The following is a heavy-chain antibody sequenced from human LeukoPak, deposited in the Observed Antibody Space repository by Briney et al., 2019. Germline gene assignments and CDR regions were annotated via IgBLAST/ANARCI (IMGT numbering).Heavy chain of an antibody. J-gene: IGHJ5*02. V-gene: IGHV3-23*01. CDR3: AKDAKYQLLAWFDP. CDR1: VFTFISYA. D-gene: IGHD2-2*01. CDR2: ISGSGGST. Sequence: PGGSLRLSCAASVFTFISYAMSSVRQAPGKGLEWASPISGSGGSTYYADSVKGRFTISRDNYKNTLYLQMNSLRAEDTAVYYCAKDAKYQLLAWFDPWGQGTLVTVSS.